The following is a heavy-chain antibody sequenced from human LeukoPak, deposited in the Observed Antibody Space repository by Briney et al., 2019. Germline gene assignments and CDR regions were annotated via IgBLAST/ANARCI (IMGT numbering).Heavy chain of an antibody. CDR1: GFTFSSYG. D-gene: IGHD4-23*01. J-gene: IGHJ4*02. CDR3: ARGSNDYGGSFDY. CDR2: IWYDGSNK. V-gene: IGHV3-33*01. Sequence: GRSLRLSCAASGFTFSSYGMHWVRQAPGKGQEWVAVIWYDGSNKYYADSVKGRFTISRDNSKNTLYLQMNSLRAEDTAVYYCARGSNDYGGSFDYWGQGTLVTVSS.